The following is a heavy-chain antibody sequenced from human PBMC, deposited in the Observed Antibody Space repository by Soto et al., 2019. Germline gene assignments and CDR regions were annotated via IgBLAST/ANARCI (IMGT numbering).Heavy chain of an antibody. Sequence: SETLSLTCAVYGGSFSGYYWSWIRQPPGKGLEWIGEINHSGSTNYNPSLKSRVTISVDTSKNQFSLKLSSVTAAATAVYYCARAYPLIGGWFFFDYWGQGTLVTVSS. V-gene: IGHV4-34*01. CDR2: INHSGST. J-gene: IGHJ4*02. CDR1: GGSFSGYY. CDR3: ARAYPLIGGWFFFDY. D-gene: IGHD6-19*01.